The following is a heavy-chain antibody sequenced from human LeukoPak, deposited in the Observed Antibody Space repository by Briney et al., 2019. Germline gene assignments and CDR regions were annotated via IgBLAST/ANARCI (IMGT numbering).Heavy chain of an antibody. CDR1: GYTFTDYY. J-gene: IGHJ3*02. Sequence: ASVKVSCKASGYTFTDYYMHWVQQAPGKGLEWMGRVDPENGETIYAEKFQGRVTITTDTSTSTAYMELSSLRSEDTAVDYCATDPPYDSWSGIWDAFDIWGHGKMVTVSS. CDR2: VDPENGET. CDR3: ATDPPYDSWSGIWDAFDI. V-gene: IGHV1-69-2*01. D-gene: IGHD3-3*01.